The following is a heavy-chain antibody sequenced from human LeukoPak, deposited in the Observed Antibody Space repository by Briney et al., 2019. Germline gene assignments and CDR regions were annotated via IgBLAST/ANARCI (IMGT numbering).Heavy chain of an antibody. D-gene: IGHD3-3*01. CDR1: GGPIRNSY. CDR3: ARIFDRDI. CDR2: IHGTLGST. J-gene: IGHJ3*02. Sequence: SETLSLICTVSGGPIRNSYWSWVRHSAGTGMQWIGRIHGTLGSTNHNPSLKSRVFMSLDTSSNQFSLRLSAMSAADTATYYCARIFDRDIWGQGTVVTVSP. V-gene: IGHV4-4*07.